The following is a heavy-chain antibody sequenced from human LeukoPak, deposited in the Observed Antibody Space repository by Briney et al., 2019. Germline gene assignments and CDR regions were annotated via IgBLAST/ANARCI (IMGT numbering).Heavy chain of an antibody. D-gene: IGHD2-15*01. Sequence: SETLSLTCTGAACSISSRSYYWGWLGQPPGKERECIGSIYYSGNTYHNPSLNSRVSISVDTSNNQFSLKLSSVTAADTAISYCARHDAIYCSAGSCYRLQYFHPWRQGTRVPVSS. CDR2: IYYSGNT. CDR1: ACSISSRSYY. J-gene: IGHJ1*01. CDR3: ARHDAIYCSAGSCYRLQYFHP. V-gene: IGHV4-39*01.